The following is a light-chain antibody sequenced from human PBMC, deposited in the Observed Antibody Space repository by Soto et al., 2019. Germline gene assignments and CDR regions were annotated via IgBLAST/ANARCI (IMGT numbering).Light chain of an antibody. Sequence: DIQLTQSPSSLSASVGDRVTIACRASQNIRSRLAWFQQKPGTAPKLLIYDASSLESGVPQRFSGRRAGTEVTLTISSLQADDVATYYCRHYNSYPWTFGQGTKVDIK. CDR1: QNIRSR. CDR2: DAS. J-gene: IGKJ1*01. CDR3: RHYNSYPWT. V-gene: IGKV1-5*01.